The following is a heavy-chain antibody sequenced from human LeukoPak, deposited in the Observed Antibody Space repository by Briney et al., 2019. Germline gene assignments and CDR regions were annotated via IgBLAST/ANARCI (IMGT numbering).Heavy chain of an antibody. CDR1: GFTFSSYA. CDR2: ISYDGSNK. V-gene: IGHV3-30-3*01. J-gene: IGHJ4*02. Sequence: GGSLRLSCAASGFTFSSYAMHWVRQAPGKGLEWVAVISYDGSNKYYADSVKGRFTISRDNSKNQLYLQMNSLRAEDTAVFYCARVLTGGCGGDCLNWGQGTLVTVSS. D-gene: IGHD2-21*02. CDR3: ARVLTGGCGGDCLN.